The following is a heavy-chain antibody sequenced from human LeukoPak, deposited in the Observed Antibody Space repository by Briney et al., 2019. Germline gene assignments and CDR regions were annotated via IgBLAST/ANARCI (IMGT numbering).Heavy chain of an antibody. CDR3: ARDRYYGSGSYYYYYYGMDV. CDR2: IKQDGSEK. V-gene: IGHV3-7*03. CDR1: GFTFSSYW. Sequence: GGSLRLSCAASGFTFSSYWMSWVRQAPGKGLEWVANIKQDGSEKYYVDFVEGRLTSCRDNAKNSLYLQMNSLRAEETAVYYCARDRYYGSGSYYYYYYGMDVWGKGTTVTVSS. D-gene: IGHD3-10*01. J-gene: IGHJ6*04.